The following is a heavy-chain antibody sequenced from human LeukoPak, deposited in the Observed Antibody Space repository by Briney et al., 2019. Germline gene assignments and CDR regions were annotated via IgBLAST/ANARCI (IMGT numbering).Heavy chain of an antibody. J-gene: IGHJ6*03. CDR2: INHSGST. CDR3: ARLSKPRLWSFRSEWIADPGLFDYMDV. V-gene: IGHV4-39*07. CDR1: GGSISSSTYY. D-gene: IGHD2-21*01. Sequence: SETLSLTCTVSGGSISSSTYYWGWIRQPPGKGLEWIGEINHSGSTNYNPSLKSRVTISVDTSKNQFSLKLSFVTAADTAVYYCARLSKPRLWSFRSEWIADPGLFDYMDVWGKGTTVTVSS.